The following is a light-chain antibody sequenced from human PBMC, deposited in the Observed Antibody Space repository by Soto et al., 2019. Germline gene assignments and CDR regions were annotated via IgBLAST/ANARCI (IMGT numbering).Light chain of an antibody. CDR3: RLYMVSSIAV. CDR2: STN. J-gene: IGLJ7*01. Sequence: QAVVTQEPSFSVSPGGTVTLTCGLRSGSVSTSHFASWYQQTPGQAPRTLIYSTNTRSSGVPDRFSGSISGNKAALTISGAQADDESDYYCRLYMVSSIAVFGGGTQLTVL. V-gene: IGLV8-61*01. CDR1: SGSVSTSHF.